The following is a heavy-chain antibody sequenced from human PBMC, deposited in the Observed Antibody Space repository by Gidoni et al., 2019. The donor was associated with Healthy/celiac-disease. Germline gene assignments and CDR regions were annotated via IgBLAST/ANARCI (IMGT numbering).Heavy chain of an antibody. CDR3: AKVGRGAVAGWGWFDP. J-gene: IGHJ5*02. CDR1: GFTFSSYA. V-gene: IGHV3-23*04. CDR2: ISGSGGST. Sequence: EVQLVESGGGLVQPGGSLRLSCAASGFTFSSYAMSWVRQAPGKGLEWVSAISGSGGSTYYADSVKGRFTISRDNSKNTLYLQMNSLRAEDTAVYYCAKVGRGAVAGWGWFDPWGQGTLVTVSS. D-gene: IGHD6-19*01.